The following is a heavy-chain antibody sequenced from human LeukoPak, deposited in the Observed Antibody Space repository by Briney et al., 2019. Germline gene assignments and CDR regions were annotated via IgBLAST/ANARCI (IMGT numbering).Heavy chain of an antibody. CDR1: GGSISSYY. CDR3: ARVACSSASCPKRGTFDY. CDR2: IYYSGST. V-gene: IGHV4-59*01. J-gene: IGHJ4*02. D-gene: IGHD2-2*01. Sequence: SETLSLTCTVSGGSISSYYWNWIRQPPGQGLEWIGYIYYSGSTNYNPSLESRVTISVHTSRNQFSLNLTFVTAADTAIYYCARVACSSASCPKRGTFDYWGQGTLVTVSS.